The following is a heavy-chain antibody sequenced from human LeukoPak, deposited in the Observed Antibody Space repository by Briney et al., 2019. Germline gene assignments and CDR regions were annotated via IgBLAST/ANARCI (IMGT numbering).Heavy chain of an antibody. D-gene: IGHD2-2*01. CDR3: ASLLGYCSSTSCSEHY. CDR1: GGTFSSYA. V-gene: IGHV1-69*01. CDR2: IIPIFGTA. Sequence: SVKVSCKASGGTFSSYAISWVRQAPGQGREWMGGIIPIFGTAKYAQKFQGRVTITADESTSTAYMELSSLRSEDTAVYYCASLLGYCSSTSCSEHYWGQGTLVTVSS. J-gene: IGHJ4*02.